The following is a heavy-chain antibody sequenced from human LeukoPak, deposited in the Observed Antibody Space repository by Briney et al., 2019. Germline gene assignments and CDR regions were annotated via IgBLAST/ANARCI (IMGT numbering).Heavy chain of an antibody. CDR1: GFTVSSNY. D-gene: IGHD1-7*01. V-gene: IGHV3-66*01. J-gene: IGHJ4*02. Sequence: GGSLRLSCAASGFTVSSNYMSWVRQAAGKGLEWVSFIYSGDNTYYTDSVKGRFTISRDNSKNTLYLQMNSLRAEDTAVYYCARDLITGTTLFDYWGQGTLVTVSS. CDR2: IYSGDNT. CDR3: ARDLITGTTLFDY.